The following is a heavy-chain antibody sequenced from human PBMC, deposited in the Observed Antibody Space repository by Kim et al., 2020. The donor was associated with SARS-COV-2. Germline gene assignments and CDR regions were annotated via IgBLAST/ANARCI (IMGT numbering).Heavy chain of an antibody. J-gene: IGHJ4*01. CDR3: AKDPSGSGWEGWTDY. CDR2: ISYDGSNK. D-gene: IGHD6-19*01. CDR1: GFTFSSYG. V-gene: IGHV3-30*18. Sequence: GGSLRLSCAASGFTFSSYGMHWVRQAPGKGLEWVAVISYDGSNKYYADSVKGRFTISRDNSKNTLYLQMNSLRAEDTAVYYCAKDPSGSGWEGWTDYWG.